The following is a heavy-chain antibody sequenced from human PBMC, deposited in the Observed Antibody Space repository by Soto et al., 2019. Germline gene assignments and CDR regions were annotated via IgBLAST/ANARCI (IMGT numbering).Heavy chain of an antibody. CDR2: ISGSGGST. CDR1: RFTFSSYA. V-gene: IGHV3-23*01. D-gene: IGHD2-8*01. J-gene: IGHJ4*02. Sequence: GGSVRLSCAASRFTFSSYAMSWVRQAPGKGLEWVSAISGSGGSTYYADSVKGRFTISRDNSKNTLYLQMNSLRAEDTAVYYCAKDRREYCTNGVCPFDYWGQGTLVTVSS. CDR3: AKDRREYCTNGVCPFDY.